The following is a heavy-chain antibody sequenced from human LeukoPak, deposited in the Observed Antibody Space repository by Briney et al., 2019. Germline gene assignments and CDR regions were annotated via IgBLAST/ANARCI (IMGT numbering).Heavy chain of an antibody. D-gene: IGHD3-22*01. V-gene: IGHV1-8*01. J-gene: IGHJ4*02. Sequence: GAPVKVSCKASGYTFTSYDINWVRQATGQGLEWMGWMNPNSGNTGYAQKLQGRVTMTRNTSISTAYMELSSLRSENTAVYYSARQNYYDSSGYYYRSPSDYWGQGTLVTVSS. CDR2: MNPNSGNT. CDR3: ARQNYYDSSGYYYRSPSDY. CDR1: GYTFTSYD.